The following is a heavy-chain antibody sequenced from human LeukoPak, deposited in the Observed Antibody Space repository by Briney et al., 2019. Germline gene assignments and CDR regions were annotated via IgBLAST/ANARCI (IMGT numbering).Heavy chain of an antibody. CDR3: ARGSVVDASWFDP. CDR2: IYYSGST. J-gene: IGHJ5*02. Sequence: SETLSLTCAVSGASISSYYWSWIRQPPGKGLEWIGSIYYSGSTNYNPSLKSRVTISVDTSKNQFSLKLSSVTAADTAVYYCARGSVVDASWFDPWGQGTLVTVSS. D-gene: IGHD3-16*02. V-gene: IGHV4-59*01. CDR1: GASISSYY.